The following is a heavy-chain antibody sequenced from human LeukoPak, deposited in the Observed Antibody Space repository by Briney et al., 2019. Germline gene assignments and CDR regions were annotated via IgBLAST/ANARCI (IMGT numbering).Heavy chain of an antibody. D-gene: IGHD3-22*01. CDR2: ISSSSSYI. CDR3: ARAVTHYYDSSGYYSDY. Sequence: GGSLRLSCVASGFTFSDYWMHWVRQAPGKGLEWGSSISSSSSYIYYADSVKGRFTISRDNAKNSLYLQMNSLRAEDTAVYYCARAVTHYYDSSGYYSDYWGQGTLVTVSS. V-gene: IGHV3-21*01. CDR1: GFTFSDYW. J-gene: IGHJ4*02.